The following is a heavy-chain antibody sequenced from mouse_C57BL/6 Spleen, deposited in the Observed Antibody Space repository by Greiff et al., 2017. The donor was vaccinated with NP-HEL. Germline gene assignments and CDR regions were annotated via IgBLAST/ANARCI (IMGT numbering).Heavy chain of an antibody. J-gene: IGHJ4*01. D-gene: IGHD1-1*01. CDR2: IWSGGST. V-gene: IGHV2-2*01. CDR3: ARYYYGSRYYAMDY. CDR1: GFSLTSYG. Sequence: VQLQESGPGLVQPSQSPSITCTVSGFSLTSYGVHWVRQSPGKGLEWLGVIWSGGSTDYNAAFISRLSISKDNSKSQVFFKMNSLQADDTAIYYCARYYYGSRYYAMDYWGQGTSVTVSS.